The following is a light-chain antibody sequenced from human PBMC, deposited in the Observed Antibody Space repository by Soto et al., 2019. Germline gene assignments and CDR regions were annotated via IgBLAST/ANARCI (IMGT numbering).Light chain of an antibody. V-gene: IGKV3-11*01. CDR3: QQRTNWPYT. CDR1: QSVSSY. J-gene: IGKJ2*01. Sequence: EIVLTQSPATLSLSPGERATLSCRASQSVSSYLAWYQQKPGQAPRLLISDASNRATGIPARFSGSGSGTDFTLTISSLDPEDVAVYYFQQRTNWPYTFGQGTKLEIK. CDR2: DAS.